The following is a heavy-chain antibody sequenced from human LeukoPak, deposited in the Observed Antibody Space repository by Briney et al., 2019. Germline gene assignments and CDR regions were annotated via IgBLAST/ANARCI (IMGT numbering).Heavy chain of an antibody. D-gene: IGHD6-19*01. CDR2: ISWNSVNI. CDR3: ARADSSDRAFDY. V-gene: IGHV3-9*03. J-gene: IGHJ4*02. CDR1: GFTFDDYA. Sequence: PGGSLRLSCAASGFTFDDYAMHWVRQTRGKGVEWVSGISWNSVNIAYADSVKGRFTIYRDKAKKSLYIQMNSLRTDDMALYYCARADSSDRAFDYWGQGTLVTVSS.